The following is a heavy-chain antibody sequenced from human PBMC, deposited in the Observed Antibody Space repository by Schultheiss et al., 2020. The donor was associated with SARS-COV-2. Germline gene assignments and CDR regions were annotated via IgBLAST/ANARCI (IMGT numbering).Heavy chain of an antibody. D-gene: IGHD3-3*01. Sequence: ETLSLTCTVSGGSISSSSYYWGWIRQPPGKGLEWIGSIYYSGSTYYNPSLKSRVTISVDTSKNQFSLKLGSVTAADTAVYYCARGSYDFWSSYYYYYMDVWGKGTTVTVSS. V-gene: IGHV4-39*07. CDR3: ARGSYDFWSSYYYYYMDV. CDR2: IYYSGST. J-gene: IGHJ6*03. CDR1: GGSISSSSYY.